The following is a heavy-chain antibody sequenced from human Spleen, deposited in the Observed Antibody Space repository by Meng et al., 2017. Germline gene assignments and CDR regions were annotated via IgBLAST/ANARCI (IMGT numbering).Heavy chain of an antibody. D-gene: IGHD6-13*01. Sequence: ASVKVSCKASGGTFSSYAISWVRQATGQGLEWMGWISAYNGNTNYAQKLQGRVTMTTDTYTNTANMELRGLKSDDTDGYYCARDPNSIAADGSPFDPWGQGTLVTVSS. J-gene: IGHJ5*02. CDR2: ISAYNGNT. CDR3: ARDPNSIAADGSPFDP. CDR1: GGTFSSYA. V-gene: IGHV1-18*01.